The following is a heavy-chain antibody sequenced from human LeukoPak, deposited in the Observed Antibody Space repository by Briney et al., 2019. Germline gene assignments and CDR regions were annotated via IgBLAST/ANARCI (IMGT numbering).Heavy chain of an antibody. CDR3: ARDGQNDWYFQN. D-gene: IGHD1-1*01. CDR2: IYHSGST. V-gene: IGHV4-38-2*02. CDR1: GYSISSGYY. J-gene: IGHJ1*01. Sequence: SETLSLTCTVSGYSISSGYYCGWIRQPPGKGLEWIGIIYHSGSTYYNPSLKSRVTISVDTSKNQLSLKLSSVTAADTAVYYCARDGQNDWYFQNWGQGTLVTVSS.